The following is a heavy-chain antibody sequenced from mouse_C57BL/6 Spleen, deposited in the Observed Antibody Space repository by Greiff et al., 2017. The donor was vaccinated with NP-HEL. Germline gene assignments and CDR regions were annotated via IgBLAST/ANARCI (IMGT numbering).Heavy chain of an antibody. D-gene: IGHD4-1*01. Sequence: QVQLQQPGAELVKPGASVKLSCKASGYTFTSYWMQWVKQRPGQGLEWIGEIDPSDSYTNYNQKFKGKATLTVDTSSSTAYMQLSSLTSEDSAVYYCARWGNWDNWGQGTTLTVSS. CDR3: ARWGNWDN. CDR1: GYTFTSYW. J-gene: IGHJ2*01. V-gene: IGHV1-50*01. CDR2: IDPSDSYT.